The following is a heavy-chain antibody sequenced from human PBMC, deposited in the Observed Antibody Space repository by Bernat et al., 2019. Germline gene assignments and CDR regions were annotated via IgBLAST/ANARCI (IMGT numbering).Heavy chain of an antibody. CDR3: ARDRPCSGGTCYEVFDY. CDR2: ITTSSYI. J-gene: IGHJ4*02. V-gene: IGHV3-48*03. CDR1: GFTFSSYE. Sequence: EVQLVESGGGLVQPGGSLRLSCAASGFTFSSYEMNWVRQAPGKGLEWVSSITTSSYIYYADSVKGRFTISRDNAKSSLYLQMNSLRAEDTAVYYCARDRPCSGGTCYEVFDYWGQGTLVTVSS. D-gene: IGHD2-15*01.